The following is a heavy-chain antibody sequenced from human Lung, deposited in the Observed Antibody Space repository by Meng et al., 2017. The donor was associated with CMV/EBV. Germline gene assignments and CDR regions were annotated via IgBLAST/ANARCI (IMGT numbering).Heavy chain of an antibody. Sequence: ASVXVSCKASGYTFTGYYMHWVRQAPGQGLEWMGWINPNSGGTNYAQKFQGRVTMTRDTSISTAYMELSRLRSDDTAVYYCARGVNYDILTGPWGRGTLVTFSS. CDR3: ARGVNYDILTGP. CDR1: GYTFTGYY. D-gene: IGHD3-9*01. V-gene: IGHV1-2*02. CDR2: INPNSGGT. J-gene: IGHJ5*02.